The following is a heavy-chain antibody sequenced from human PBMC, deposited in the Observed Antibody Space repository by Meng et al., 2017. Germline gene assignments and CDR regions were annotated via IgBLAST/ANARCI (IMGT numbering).Heavy chain of an antibody. D-gene: IGHD1-26*01. CDR2: IIPIFGTA. J-gene: IGHJ4*02. CDR3: ARDGVGATEGYFDY. V-gene: IGHV1-69*06. Sequence: QGQVVQSGGEVKKPGSSVKVSCKASGGTFSSYAISWVRQAPGQGLEWMGGIIPIFGTANYAQKFQGRVTITADKSTSTAYMELSSLRSEDTAVYYYARDGVGATEGYFDYWGQGTLVTVSS. CDR1: GGTFSSYA.